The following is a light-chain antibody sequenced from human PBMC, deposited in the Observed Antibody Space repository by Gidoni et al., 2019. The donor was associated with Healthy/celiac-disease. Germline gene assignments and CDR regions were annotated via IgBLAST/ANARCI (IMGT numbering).Light chain of an antibody. CDR3: SSYTSSSTLDVV. CDR1: SSDVGGYTY. CDR2: EVS. V-gene: IGLV2-14*01. J-gene: IGLJ2*01. Sequence: QSALTQPASVSGSPGQSITIPCTGTSSDVGGYTYVAWYQQHPGKAPKPIIYEVSNRPSGVSNRFSGSKSGNTASLTISGLQAEDEADYYCSSYTSSSTLDVVFGGGTKLTVL.